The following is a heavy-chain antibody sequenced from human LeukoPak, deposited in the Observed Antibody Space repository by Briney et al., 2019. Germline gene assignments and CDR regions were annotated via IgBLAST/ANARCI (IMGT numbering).Heavy chain of an antibody. CDR3: ARDRSDYGDYFDY. J-gene: IGHJ4*02. CDR1: GFTFSRYS. Sequence: GGSLRLSCAASGFTFSRYSMNWVRQAPGKGLEWVSFISSSSSTIHYADSVKGRFTTSRDNAKDSLYLQMNSPRDEDTAVYYCARDRSDYGDYFDYWGQGTLVTVSS. V-gene: IGHV3-48*02. CDR2: ISSSSSTI. D-gene: IGHD4-17*01.